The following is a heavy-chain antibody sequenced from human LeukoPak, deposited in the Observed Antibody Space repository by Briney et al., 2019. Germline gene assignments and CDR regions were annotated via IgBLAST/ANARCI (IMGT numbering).Heavy chain of an antibody. D-gene: IGHD6-19*01. J-gene: IGHJ5*02. Sequence: SVKVSCKASGGTFSSYAISWVRQAPGQGLEWMGGIIPTFGTANYAQKFQGRVTITADKSTSTAYMELSSLRAEDTAVYYCAKESPAVAGTSNWFDPWGQGTLVTVSS. CDR2: IIPTFGTA. CDR1: GGTFSSYA. CDR3: AKESPAVAGTSNWFDP. V-gene: IGHV1-69*06.